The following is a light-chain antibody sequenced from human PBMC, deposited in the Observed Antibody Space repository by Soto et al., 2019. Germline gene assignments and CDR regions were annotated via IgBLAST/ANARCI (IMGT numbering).Light chain of an antibody. J-gene: IGLJ2*01. V-gene: IGLV2-14*01. CDR2: AVS. Sequence: QSVLTQPASVSRSPGQSITISCTGTSSGVGGYNHVSWYQHSPGRAPKLILFAVSDRPSGVSHRFSGSKSCNTASLTISGLQADDESDYYCCSYTSLSTVVFGGGTKVTVL. CDR1: SSGVGGYNH. CDR3: CSYTSLSTVV.